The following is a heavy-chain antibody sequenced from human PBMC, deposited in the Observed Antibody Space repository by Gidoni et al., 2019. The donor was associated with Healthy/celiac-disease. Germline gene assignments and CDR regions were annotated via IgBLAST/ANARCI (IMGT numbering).Heavy chain of an antibody. D-gene: IGHD3-3*01. CDR2: IWYDGSNK. CDR3: ARDRLRFLEEGLRGMDV. Sequence: QVPLVESGGGVVQPGRSLRLSCAASGFTFSSYGMHWVRQAPGKGLEWVAVIWYDGSNKYYADSVKGRFTISRDNSKNTLYLQMNSLRAEDTAVYYCARDRLRFLEEGLRGMDVWGQGTTVTVSS. CDR1: GFTFSSYG. J-gene: IGHJ6*02. V-gene: IGHV3-33*01.